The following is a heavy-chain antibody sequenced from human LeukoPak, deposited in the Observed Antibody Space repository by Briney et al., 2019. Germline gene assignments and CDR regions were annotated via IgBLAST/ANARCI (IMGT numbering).Heavy chain of an antibody. D-gene: IGHD5-24*01. CDR1: GGSISSHF. CDR3: ARRSKDGYNFDY. CDR2: IYNSGTT. V-gene: IGHV4-59*08. Sequence: PSETLSLTCTVSGGSISSHFWSWIRQPPGKGLEWIGNIYNSGTTNYNPSLKSGVTMSVDTSKNQFSLKLSSVTAADTAVYYCARRSKDGYNFDYWGQGTLVTVSS. J-gene: IGHJ4*02.